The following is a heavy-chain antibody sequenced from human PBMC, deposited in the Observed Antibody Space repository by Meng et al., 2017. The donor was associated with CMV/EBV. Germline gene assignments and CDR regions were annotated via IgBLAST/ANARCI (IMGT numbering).Heavy chain of an antibody. J-gene: IGHJ4*02. V-gene: IGHV4-30-4*08. CDR2: IYYSGST. Sequence: QGQLQGSGPGPVKPSQTLSLTCTVPGGSISSGDYYWSWIRQLPGKGLEWIGYIYYSGSTYYNPSIKSRVTISVDTSKNQFSLKLSSVTAADTAVYYCARVTSRVAGAFDYWGQGTLVTVSS. CDR1: GGSISSGDYY. CDR3: ARVTSRVAGAFDY. D-gene: IGHD1-14*01.